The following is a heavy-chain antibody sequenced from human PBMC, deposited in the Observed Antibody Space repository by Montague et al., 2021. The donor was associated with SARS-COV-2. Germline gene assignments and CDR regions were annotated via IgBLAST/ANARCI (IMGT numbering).Heavy chain of an antibody. CDR2: ISSSSSYT. V-gene: IGHV3-21*01. CDR3: ARDPALYYYYMDV. CDR1: GFTFSSYS. Sequence: SLRLSCAASGFTFSSYSMNWVRQAPGKGLEWASSISSSSSYTYYAGSVKGRFTISRDNAKNSLYLQMNSLRAEDTAVYYCARDPALYYYYMDVWGKGTTVTVSS. J-gene: IGHJ6*03.